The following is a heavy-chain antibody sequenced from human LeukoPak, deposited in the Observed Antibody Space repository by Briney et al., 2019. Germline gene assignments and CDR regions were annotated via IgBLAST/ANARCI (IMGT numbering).Heavy chain of an antibody. CDR3: ARPNYDLLTGYYPLLDV. CDR1: VYTFTSYD. CDR2: MNPNSGYT. D-gene: IGHD3-9*01. Sequence: GASVKVSCKASVYTFTSYDINWVRQATGQGLEWMGWMNPNSGYTGYAQKFQGRVTMTRNTSISTAYMELSSLRSGDTAVYYCARPNYDLLTGYYPLLDVWGQGTTVTVSS. J-gene: IGHJ6*02. V-gene: IGHV1-8*01.